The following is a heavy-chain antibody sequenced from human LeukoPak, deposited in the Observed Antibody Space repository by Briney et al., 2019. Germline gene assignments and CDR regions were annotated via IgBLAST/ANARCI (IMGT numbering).Heavy chain of an antibody. J-gene: IGHJ5*02. Sequence: GGSLRLSCAASGFTFSSHAMTWVRQAPGKGLEWVSSITGGGGTTYYIDSVKGRFTISRDNSDNTLYLQMNSLRAEDTAVYYCAKSSHHCSGTTCYTWWLDPWGQGTLVTVSS. V-gene: IGHV3-23*01. D-gene: IGHD2-2*02. CDR3: AKSSHHCSGTTCYTWWLDP. CDR1: GFTFSSHA. CDR2: ITGGGGTT.